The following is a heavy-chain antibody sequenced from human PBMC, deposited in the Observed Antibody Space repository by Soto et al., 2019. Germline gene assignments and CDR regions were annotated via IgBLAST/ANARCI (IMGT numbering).Heavy chain of an antibody. CDR3: ARETPGWNPFDY. CDR1: GFTFSRYV. D-gene: IGHD1-1*01. J-gene: IGHJ4*02. Sequence: PGGSLRLSCAASGFTFSRYVMHWVRQAPGKGLEWAALISYDGSNKQYADSVKGRFTISRDNSKNTLYLQANSLRSEDTAVYYCARETPGWNPFDYWGQGTLVTVSS. V-gene: IGHV3-30*03. CDR2: ISYDGSNK.